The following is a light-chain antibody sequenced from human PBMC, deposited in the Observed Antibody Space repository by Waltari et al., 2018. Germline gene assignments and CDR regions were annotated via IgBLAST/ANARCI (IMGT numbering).Light chain of an antibody. CDR1: SLRKFS. CDR3: HSRDASGVAGS. J-gene: IGLJ2*01. CDR2: DKN. Sequence: SSELNQDPAVSVALGQTVKITCQGDSLRKFSASWYQQRPGQAPILVMYDKNNRPSGVPDRFSGSSSHNTASLTITGAQAEDEASYYCHSRDASGVAGSFGGGTKLTVL. V-gene: IGLV3-19*01.